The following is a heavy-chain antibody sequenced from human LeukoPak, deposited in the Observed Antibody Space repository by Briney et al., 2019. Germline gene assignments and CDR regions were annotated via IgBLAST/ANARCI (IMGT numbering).Heavy chain of an antibody. CDR1: GFTFSSYA. CDR2: ISGSGGST. J-gene: IGHJ3*02. CDR3: YSTLVVVAATAAFDI. Sequence: GGSLRLSCAASGFTFSSYAVSWVRQAPGKGLEWVSAISGSGGSTYYADSVKGRFTISRDNSKNTLYLQMSSLRAEDTAVYYCYSTLVVVAATAAFDIWGQGTMVTVSS. V-gene: IGHV3-23*01. D-gene: IGHD2-15*01.